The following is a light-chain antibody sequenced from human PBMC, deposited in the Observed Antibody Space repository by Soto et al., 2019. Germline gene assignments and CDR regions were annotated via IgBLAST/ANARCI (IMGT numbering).Light chain of an antibody. Sequence: AVRMTQSPSSFSASTGDRVTITCRASQGVSNYLAWYQQKPGKAPKLLIYAASTLQSGVPPTFSGSGSGTDFTLTISRLQPEDFAIYYCQQYFTYPVTFGPGTKVDIK. V-gene: IGKV1-8*01. CDR1: QGVSNY. CDR2: AAS. J-gene: IGKJ3*01. CDR3: QQYFTYPVT.